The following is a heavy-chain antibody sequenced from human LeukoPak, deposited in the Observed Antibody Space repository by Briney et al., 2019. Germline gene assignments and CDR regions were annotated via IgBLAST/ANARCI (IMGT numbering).Heavy chain of an antibody. Sequence: GGSLRLSCAASGFTFSSYGMHWVRQAPGKGLEWVAVISYDGSNKYYADSVKGRFTISRDNSKNTLYLQMNSLRAEDTAVYYCAKDFDGAVDYWGQGTPVTVSS. J-gene: IGHJ4*02. V-gene: IGHV3-30*18. CDR2: ISYDGSNK. D-gene: IGHD4-17*01. CDR1: GFTFSSYG. CDR3: AKDFDGAVDY.